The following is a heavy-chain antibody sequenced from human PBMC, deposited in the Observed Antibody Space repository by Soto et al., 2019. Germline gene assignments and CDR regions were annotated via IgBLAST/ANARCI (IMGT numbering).Heavy chain of an antibody. D-gene: IGHD2-2*01. CDR1: GFTFSSYG. V-gene: IGHV3-30*18. Sequence: QVQLVESRGGVVQPGRSLRLSCAASGFTFSSYGMHWVRQAPGKGLEWVAVISYDGSNKYYADSVKGRFTISRDNSKNTLYLQMNSLRAEDTAVYYCAKCPRGGTSCYWYYFDYWGQGTLVTVSS. CDR2: ISYDGSNK. CDR3: AKCPRGGTSCYWYYFDY. J-gene: IGHJ4*02.